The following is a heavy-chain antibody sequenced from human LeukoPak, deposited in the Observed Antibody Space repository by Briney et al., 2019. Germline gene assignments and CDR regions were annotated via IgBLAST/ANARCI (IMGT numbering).Heavy chain of an antibody. CDR1: GFTFSSYE. CDR2: ISSSGSTI. Sequence: GGSLRLSCAASGFTFSSYEMNWVRQAPGKGLEWVSYISSSGSTIYYAGSVKGRFTISRDNAKNSLYLQMNSLRAEDTAVYYCARGRSVAVLGDYFDYWGQGTLVTVSS. CDR3: ARGRSVAVLGDYFDY. D-gene: IGHD6-19*01. V-gene: IGHV3-48*03. J-gene: IGHJ4*02.